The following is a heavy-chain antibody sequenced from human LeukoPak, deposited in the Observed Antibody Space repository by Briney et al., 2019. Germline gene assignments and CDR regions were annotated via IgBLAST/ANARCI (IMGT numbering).Heavy chain of an antibody. CDR1: GFTFSSYS. V-gene: IGHV3-48*02. CDR3: ARIRTFDY. CDR2: ISNSGSTI. Sequence: GGSLRLPCAASGFTFSSYSMNWVRQAPGKGLEWVSYISNSGSTIYYAASVKGRFTISRDNAKNSLYLQMNSLRDEDTAVYYCARIRTFDYWGQGTLVTVSS. D-gene: IGHD3-3*02. J-gene: IGHJ4*02.